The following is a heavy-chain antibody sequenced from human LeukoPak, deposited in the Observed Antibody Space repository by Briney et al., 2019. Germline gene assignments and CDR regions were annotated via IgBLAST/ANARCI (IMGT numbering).Heavy chain of an antibody. D-gene: IGHD3-10*01. CDR1: GYTFTSYD. CDR2: MNPNSGNT. J-gene: IGHJ4*02. V-gene: IGHV1-8*01. CDR3: ATYTGKDYGSGSYST. Sequence: GASVKVSCKASGYTFTSYDINWVRQATGQGLEWMGWMNPNSGNTGYAQKFQGRVTMTRNTSISTAYMELSSLRAEDTAVYYCATYTGKDYGSGSYSTWGQGTLVTVSS.